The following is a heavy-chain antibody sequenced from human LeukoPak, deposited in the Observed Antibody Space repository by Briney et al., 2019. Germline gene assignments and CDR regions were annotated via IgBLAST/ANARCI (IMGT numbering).Heavy chain of an antibody. CDR3: ARGPLAAAGTLTYYYYGMDV. D-gene: IGHD6-13*01. CDR1: GGSISSGGYY. V-gene: IGHV4-30-2*01. CDR2: INHSGST. J-gene: IGHJ6*02. Sequence: SQTLSLTCTVSGGSISSGGYYWSWIRQPPGKGLEWIGYINHSGSTNYNPSLKSRVTISVDTSKNQFSLRLSSVTAADTAVYYCARGPLAAAGTLTYYYYGMDVWGQGTTVTVSS.